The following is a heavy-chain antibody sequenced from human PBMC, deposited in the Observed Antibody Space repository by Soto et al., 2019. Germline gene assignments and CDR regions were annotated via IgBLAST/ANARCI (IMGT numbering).Heavy chain of an antibody. Sequence: ASVKVSCKASGYTFTSYGISWVRQVPGQGLEWMGWISAYNGNTNYAQKLQGRVTMTTDTSTSTAYMELRSLRSDDTAVYYCARVSPDIVVVPAADRFDYWGQGTLVTVSS. CDR2: ISAYNGNT. CDR3: ARVSPDIVVVPAADRFDY. J-gene: IGHJ4*02. D-gene: IGHD2-2*01. V-gene: IGHV1-18*01. CDR1: GYTFTSYG.